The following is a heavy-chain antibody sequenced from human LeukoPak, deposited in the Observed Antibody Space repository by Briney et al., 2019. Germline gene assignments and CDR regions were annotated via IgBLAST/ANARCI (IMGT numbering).Heavy chain of an antibody. J-gene: IGHJ4*02. CDR1: GFTFSSYW. CDR2: INSDGSTT. Sequence: GGSLRLSCVASGFTFSSYWTHWVRQAPGKGLVWVSRINSDGSTTSYADSVKGRFTISRDNAKNTLYLQMNSLRAEDTAVYYCARDFLKQCSDYWGQGTLVTVSS. V-gene: IGHV3-74*01. CDR3: ARDFLKQCSDY. D-gene: IGHD6-19*01.